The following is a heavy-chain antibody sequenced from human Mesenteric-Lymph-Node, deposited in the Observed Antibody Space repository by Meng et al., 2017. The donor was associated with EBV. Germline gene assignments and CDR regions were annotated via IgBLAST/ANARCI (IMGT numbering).Heavy chain of an antibody. J-gene: IGHJ4*01. CDR2: INAGNDNT. V-gene: IGHV1-3*01. D-gene: IGHD6-19*01. CDR1: GCTFTDYA. CDR3: ARTYRSGWYFFDF. Sequence: QIQLVQSRAELKQPGASMQVSCPASGCTFTDYAIRWVRQAPGQRLEWMEWINAGNDNTMYSQKFQGRVTITRDRSASTAYLDLSGLRSEDTAVYYCARTYRSGWYFFDFWGQGTLVTVSS.